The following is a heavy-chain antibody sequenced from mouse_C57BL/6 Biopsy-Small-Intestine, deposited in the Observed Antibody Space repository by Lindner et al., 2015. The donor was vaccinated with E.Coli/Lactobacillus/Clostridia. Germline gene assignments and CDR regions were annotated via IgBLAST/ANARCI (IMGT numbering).Heavy chain of an antibody. CDR3: AKEGDLSYFDY. CDR1: GGIFNNYA. CDR2: IIPILHIT. V-gene: IGHV1-81*01. J-gene: IGHJ2*01. Sequence: SVKVSCKTSGGIFNNYAVSWVRQAPGQGLEWMGRIIPILHITNYAENFQGRVTVTADKSTGTVYMDLSSLRAEDTAVYYCAKEGDLSYFDYWGLGTPVTVSS.